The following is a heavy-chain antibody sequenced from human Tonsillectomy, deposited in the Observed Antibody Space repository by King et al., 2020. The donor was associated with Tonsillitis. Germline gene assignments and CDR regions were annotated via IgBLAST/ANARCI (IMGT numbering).Heavy chain of an antibody. D-gene: IGHD6-6*01. CDR2: IYYSGST. CDR1: GGSISSYY. Sequence: VQLQESGPGLVKPSETLSLTCTVSGGSISSYYWSWIRQPPGKGLEWIGYIYYSGSTNYNPSLKSRVTISVDTSKNQFSLKLSSVTAADTAVYYCARRGVGGYSSSSKWDDASDIWGQGTMVTVSS. J-gene: IGHJ3*02. CDR3: ARRGVGGYSSSSKWDDASDI. V-gene: IGHV4-59*08.